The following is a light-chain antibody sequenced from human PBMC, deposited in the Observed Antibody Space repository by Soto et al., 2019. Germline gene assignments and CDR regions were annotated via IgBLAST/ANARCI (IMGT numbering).Light chain of an antibody. CDR3: QQYYSTPLT. Sequence: DIVMTQSPDSLAVSLGERATINCKSSQSVLHSSNYKNYLAWYQQKPGQPPKLLIYWASTRESGVPDRFSGSGSGTDFTLTISSLQAEDVAVYYCQQYYSTPLTFGQGTRLEIK. V-gene: IGKV4-1*01. CDR2: WAS. J-gene: IGKJ5*01. CDR1: QSVLHSSNYKNY.